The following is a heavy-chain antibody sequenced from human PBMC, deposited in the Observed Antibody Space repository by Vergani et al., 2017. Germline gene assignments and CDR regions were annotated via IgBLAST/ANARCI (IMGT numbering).Heavy chain of an antibody. Sequence: EVQLLESGGDLVQPGGSLRLSCAASGFTFNHYAMNWVRQAPGKGLEWVSGISGSGGSTYYAGSVKGRFTISRDSSKNTLYLQMNSLSAGDTAVYYCAKANPRNSGYDDLYYYHAMDVWVQGTMVTVSS. V-gene: IGHV3-23*01. CDR1: GFTFNHYA. CDR3: AKANPRNSGYDDLYYYHAMDV. D-gene: IGHD5-12*01. CDR2: ISGSGGST. J-gene: IGHJ6*02.